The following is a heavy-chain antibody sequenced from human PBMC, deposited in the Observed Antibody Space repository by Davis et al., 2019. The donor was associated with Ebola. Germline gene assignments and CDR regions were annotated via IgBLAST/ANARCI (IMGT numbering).Heavy chain of an antibody. CDR1: GYPFTNYD. D-gene: IGHD3-10*01. J-gene: IGHJ6*02. CDR3: ARGGLWFGELLYYYYGMDV. CDR2: INPNSGGT. Sequence: ASVKVSCKASGYPFTNYDINWVRQAPGQGLEWMGWINPNSGGTNYAQKFQGRVTMTRDTSISTAYMELSRLRSDDTAVYYCARGGLWFGELLYYYYGMDVWGQGTTVTVSS. V-gene: IGHV1-2*02.